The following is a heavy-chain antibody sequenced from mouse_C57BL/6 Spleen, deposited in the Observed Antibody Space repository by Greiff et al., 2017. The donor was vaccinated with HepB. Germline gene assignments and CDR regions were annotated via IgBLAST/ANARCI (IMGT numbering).Heavy chain of an antibody. CDR3: ARRGLYGSSPYYFDY. J-gene: IGHJ2*01. CDR1: GYTFTSYW. V-gene: IGHV1-50*01. Sequence: QVHVKQPGAELVKPGASVKLSCKASGYTFTSYWMQWVKQRPGQGLEWIGEIDPSDSYTNYNQKFKGKATLTVDTSSSTAYMQLSSLTSEDSAVYYCARRGLYGSSPYYFDYWGQGTTLTVSS. D-gene: IGHD1-1*01. CDR2: IDPSDSYT.